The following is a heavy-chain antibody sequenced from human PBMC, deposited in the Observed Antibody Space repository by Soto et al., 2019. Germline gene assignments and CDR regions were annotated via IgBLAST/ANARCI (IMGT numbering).Heavy chain of an antibody. CDR3: AKDLVAFTTGRRSPFGT. J-gene: IGHJ5*02. V-gene: IGHV3-30*18. D-gene: IGHD1-1*01. CDR1: GFTFRAYG. Sequence: QVQLVESGGGVVQPGRSLRLSCAASGFTFRAYGMHWVRQTPGKGLEWVAVISYDGNNEYYAESAKGRFTISRDSSKDTLYLQMNSLRADDTAVYFCAKDLVAFTTGRRSPFGTWGQGTLVTVSS. CDR2: ISYDGNNE.